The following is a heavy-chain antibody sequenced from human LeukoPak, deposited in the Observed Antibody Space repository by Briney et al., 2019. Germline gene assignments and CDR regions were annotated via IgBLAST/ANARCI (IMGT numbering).Heavy chain of an antibody. CDR1: GGSISSYY. V-gene: IGHV4-59*01. CDR2: IYYSGST. D-gene: IGHD3-10*01. Sequence: TSETLSLTCTVSGGSISSYYWSWIRQPPGKGLEWIGYIYYSGSTNYNPSLKSRVTISVDTSKNQFSLKPSSVTAADTAVYYCARSYGSGSYRYWGQGTLVTVSS. CDR3: ARSYGSGSYRY. J-gene: IGHJ4*02.